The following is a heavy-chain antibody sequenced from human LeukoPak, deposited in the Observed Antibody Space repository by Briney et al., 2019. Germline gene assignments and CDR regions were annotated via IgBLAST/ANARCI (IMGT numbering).Heavy chain of an antibody. D-gene: IGHD6-19*01. V-gene: IGHV3-53*01. CDR3: AKDQYSSDDAFDI. CDR1: GFSVSSDY. J-gene: IGHJ3*02. Sequence: GGSLRLSCAASGFSVSSDYMSWVRQAPGKGLEWVSVIYSGGSTYYADSVKGRFTISRDNSKNTLYLQMNGLRAEDTAIYYCAKDQYSSDDAFDIWGQGTMVTVSS. CDR2: IYSGGST.